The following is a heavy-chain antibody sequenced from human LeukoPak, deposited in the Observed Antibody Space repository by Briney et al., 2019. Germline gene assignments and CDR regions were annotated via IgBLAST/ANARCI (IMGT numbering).Heavy chain of an antibody. CDR1: GGSGGSISSSNY. CDR2: IYHSGST. D-gene: IGHD6-13*01. CDR3: ARLVGIAAAEYYFDY. V-gene: IGHV4-4*02. Sequence: SGTLSLTCAVSGGSGGSISSSNYWSWVRQPPGKGLEWIGEIYHSGSTNYNPSLKSRVTISVDKSKNQFSLKLNSVTAADTAVYYCARLVGIAAAEYYFDYWGQGTLVTVSS. J-gene: IGHJ4*02.